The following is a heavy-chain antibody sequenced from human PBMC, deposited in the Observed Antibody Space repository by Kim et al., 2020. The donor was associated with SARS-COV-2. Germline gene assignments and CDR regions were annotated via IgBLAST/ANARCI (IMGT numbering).Heavy chain of an antibody. V-gene: IGHV4-4*02. J-gene: IGHJ4*02. CDR1: GGSISSSNW. Sequence: SETLSLTCAVSGGSISSSNWWSWVRQPPGKGLEWIGEIYHSGSTNYNPSLKSRVTISVDKSKNQFSLKLSSVTAADTAVYYCAMIRRDGYKIFDYWGQGTLVTVSS. D-gene: IGHD5-12*01. CDR2: IYHSGST. CDR3: AMIRRDGYKIFDY.